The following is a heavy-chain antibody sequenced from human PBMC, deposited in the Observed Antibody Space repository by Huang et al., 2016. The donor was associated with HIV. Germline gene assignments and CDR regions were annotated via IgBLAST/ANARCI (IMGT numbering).Heavy chain of an antibody. CDR2: IRVNTNRT. D-gene: IGHD3-10*01. V-gene: IGHV3-23*01. CDR3: AKSATALLLWFGIDY. CDR1: GLTFKSYA. Sequence: VQRLESGGGLVQPGGSLTLSCSASGLTFKSYAMTWVRQNPGKGLEGVSSIRVNTNRTYDADFVKGRFTISRDNSRNTLYLQMSRLRAEDTAIYYCAKSATALLLWFGIDYWGQGALVAVSS. J-gene: IGHJ4*02.